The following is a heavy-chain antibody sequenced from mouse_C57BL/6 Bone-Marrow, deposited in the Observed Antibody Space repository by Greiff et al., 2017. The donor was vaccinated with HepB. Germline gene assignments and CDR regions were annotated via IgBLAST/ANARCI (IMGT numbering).Heavy chain of an antibody. V-gene: IGHV1-82*01. CDR2: IYPGDGDT. CDR3: ARWFVDY. Sequence: QVQLQQSDAELVKPGASVKISCKASGYAFSSSWMNWVKQRPGKGLEWIGRIYPGDGDTNYNGKFKGKATLTADKSSSTAYMQLSSLTSEDSAVYFCARWFVDYWGQGTTLTVSS. CDR1: GYAFSSSW. J-gene: IGHJ2*01. D-gene: IGHD2-2*01.